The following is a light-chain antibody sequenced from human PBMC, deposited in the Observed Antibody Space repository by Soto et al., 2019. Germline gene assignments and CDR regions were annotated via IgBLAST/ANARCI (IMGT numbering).Light chain of an antibody. V-gene: IGLV2-14*01. Sequence: QSVLTQPASVSGSAGQSIAISCTGTSRDVGGYNYVSLYQQHPGKAPKLMIYDVSDRPSAVSDRFSGSKSGKAASLNISGLQAEDEADYYCSPYTSSRDGVGTGTKVTVL. CDR2: DVS. CDR3: SPYTSSRDG. CDR1: SRDVGGYNY. J-gene: IGLJ1*01.